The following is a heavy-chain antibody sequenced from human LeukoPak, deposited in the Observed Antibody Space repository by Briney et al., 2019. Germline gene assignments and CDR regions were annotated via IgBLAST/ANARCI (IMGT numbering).Heavy chain of an antibody. D-gene: IGHD3-22*01. CDR3: ARSYDSRGYYYFGMDV. Sequence: PSETLSLTCTVSGGSISTYYWSWIRQPPGKGLEWIGFIYYSGTTDYNPSLKSRATISLDTSKKQFSLKLNSATAADTAVYYCARSYDSRGYYYFGMDVWGQGTTVTVSS. CDR2: IYYSGTT. CDR1: GGSISTYY. J-gene: IGHJ6*02. V-gene: IGHV4-59*01.